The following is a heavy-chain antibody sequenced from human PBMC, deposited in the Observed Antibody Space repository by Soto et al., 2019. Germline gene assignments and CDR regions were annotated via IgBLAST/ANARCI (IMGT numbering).Heavy chain of an antibody. CDR3: AKGVVVANTYFQH. CDR1: GFTFSSCG. CDR2: ISYDGSDK. D-gene: IGHD2-15*01. Sequence: QVQLVESGGGVVQPGRSLRLSCAASGFTFSSCGMHWVRQAPGKGLEWVAVISYDGSDKYYADSVKGRFTISRDNSNNTLYLQMDSLRAEDTAVYYCAKGVVVANTYFQHWGQGTLVTVSS. V-gene: IGHV3-30*18. J-gene: IGHJ1*01.